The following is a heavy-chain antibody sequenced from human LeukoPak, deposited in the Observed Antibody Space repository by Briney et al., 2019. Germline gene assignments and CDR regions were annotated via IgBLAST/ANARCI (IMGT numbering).Heavy chain of an antibody. V-gene: IGHV4-38-2*02. CDR1: GYSISSGYY. CDR2: IYHSGST. CDR3: ARGVGNYLPYNWFDP. D-gene: IGHD1-7*01. Sequence: PSETLSLTCTVSGYSISSGYYWGWIRQPPGKGLEWIGSIYHSGSTYYNPSLKSRVTISVDTSKNQFSLKLSCVTAADTAVYYCARGVGNYLPYNWFDPWGQGTLVTVSS. J-gene: IGHJ5*02.